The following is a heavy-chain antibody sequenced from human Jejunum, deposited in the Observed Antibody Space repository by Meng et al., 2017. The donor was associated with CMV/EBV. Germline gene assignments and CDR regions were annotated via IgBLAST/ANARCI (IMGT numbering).Heavy chain of an antibody. Sequence: STDWMSWVRQAPGKGLEWVANIKQDGSEKSYVDSVKGRFTISRDNAKNSLYLQMNSLRAEDTALYYCARETLGYCTTTNCYGSDFWGQGTLVTVSS. J-gene: IGHJ4*02. CDR1: STDW. D-gene: IGHD2-2*01. CDR3: ARETLGYCTTTNCYGSDF. CDR2: IKQDGSEK. V-gene: IGHV3-7*01.